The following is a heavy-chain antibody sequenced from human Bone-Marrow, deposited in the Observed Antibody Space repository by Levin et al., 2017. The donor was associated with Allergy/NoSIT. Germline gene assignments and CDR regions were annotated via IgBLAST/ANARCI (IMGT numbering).Heavy chain of an antibody. CDR1: GFTFSNAW. Sequence: LSLTCAASGFTFSNAWMSWVRQAPGKGLEWAGRIKNKIDGGTTDYAAPVKGRFTISRDDSKNTLYLQMNNLKTEDTAVYYCTTENYISEFSTDAFDIWGRGTMVTVSS. V-gene: IGHV3-15*01. CDR3: TTENYISEFSTDAFDI. D-gene: IGHD5-24*01. J-gene: IGHJ3*02. CDR2: IKNKIDGGTT.